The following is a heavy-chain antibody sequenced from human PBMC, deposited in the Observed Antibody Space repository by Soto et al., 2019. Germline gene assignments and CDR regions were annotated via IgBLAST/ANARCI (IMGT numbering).Heavy chain of an antibody. J-gene: IGHJ4*02. CDR2: INHSGST. V-gene: IGHV4-34*01. CDR1: GGSFSGYS. Sequence: QVQLQQWGAGLVKPSETLSLTCAVYGGSFSGYSWPWIRQPPGTGLEWIGEINHSGSTNYNPSLKSPVTISVDTSKNQFSLKLTSVTAADTAVYYCARDKITGLFDYWGQGTLVTVSS. CDR3: ARDKITGLFDY. D-gene: IGHD2-8*02.